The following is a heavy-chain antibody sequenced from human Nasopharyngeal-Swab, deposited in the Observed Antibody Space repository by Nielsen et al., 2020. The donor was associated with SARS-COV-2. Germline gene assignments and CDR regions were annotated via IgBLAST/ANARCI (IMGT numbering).Heavy chain of an antibody. D-gene: IGHD1-26*01. CDR3: ARRGGSWELGY. V-gene: IGHV3-7*01. Sequence: GESLKISCAASGFTFSNYWMNWVRQAPGKGLEWVANIKQDGSEKYYMDSVKGRFSISRDNSKNTLYLQMNSLRAEDTAVYYCARRGGSWELGYWGQGTLVTVSS. J-gene: IGHJ4*02. CDR1: GFTFSNYW. CDR2: IKQDGSEK.